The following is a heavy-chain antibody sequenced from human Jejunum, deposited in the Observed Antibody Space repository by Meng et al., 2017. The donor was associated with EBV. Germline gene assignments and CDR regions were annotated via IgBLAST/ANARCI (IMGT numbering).Heavy chain of an antibody. Sequence: VALIPWGAGKLRPWKNPSASLAGNRVSISPYHRSWIRQHPGKGLEWIGEINHSGSTNYNPSLRSRVTMSVETSKKQFSLRLNSVTAEDTAVYYCARVAFSYTTRSLDSWGQGTLVTVSS. CDR3: ARVAFSYTTRSLDS. CDR2: INHSGST. J-gene: IGHJ4*02. CDR1: RVSISPYH. V-gene: IGHV4-34*02. D-gene: IGHD3-16*02.